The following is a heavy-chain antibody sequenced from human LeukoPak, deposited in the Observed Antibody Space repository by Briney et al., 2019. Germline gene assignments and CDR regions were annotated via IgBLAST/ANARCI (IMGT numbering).Heavy chain of an antibody. CDR3: AKGNEGYQVDYFDY. V-gene: IGHV3-9*01. D-gene: IGHD6-13*01. CDR2: ISWNSGSI. CDR1: GFTFDDYA. Sequence: PGRSLRLSCAASGFTFDDYAMHWVRHAPGKGLEWVSGISWNSGSIVYADSVKGRFTISRDNAKNSLYLQMNSLRAEDTALYYCAKGNEGYQVDYFDYWGQGTLVTVSS. J-gene: IGHJ4*02.